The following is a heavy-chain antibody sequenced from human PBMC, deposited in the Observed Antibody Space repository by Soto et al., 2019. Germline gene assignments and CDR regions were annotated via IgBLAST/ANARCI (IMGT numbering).Heavy chain of an antibody. D-gene: IGHD2-21*01. V-gene: IGHV1-69*12. CDR2: FIPSFPAP. Sequence: VQFVQSGAELKKPGSSVRVSCRASGGTIKTYTLSWVRQAPGQGLEWMGAFIPSFPAPNFAQRFKGRLTLTADESTNTGFMELSGLRPEETALYFCATGEVVPSFPNWLDTWGQGTHVIVSS. CDR3: ATGEVVPSFPNWLDT. J-gene: IGHJ5*02. CDR1: GGTIKTYT.